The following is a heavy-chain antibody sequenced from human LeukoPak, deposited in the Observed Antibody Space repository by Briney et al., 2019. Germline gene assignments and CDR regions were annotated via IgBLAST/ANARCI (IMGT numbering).Heavy chain of an antibody. Sequence: SVKISCKASRGTFSSYAISWVRQAPGQGLEWMGGIIPIFGTANYAQKFQGRVTITADESTSTAYMELSSLRSEDTAVYYCARAEERYFDWLLVDPWGQGTLVTVSS. CDR3: ARAEERYFDWLLVDP. CDR1: RGTFSSYA. CDR2: IIPIFGTA. V-gene: IGHV1-69*13. J-gene: IGHJ5*02. D-gene: IGHD3-9*01.